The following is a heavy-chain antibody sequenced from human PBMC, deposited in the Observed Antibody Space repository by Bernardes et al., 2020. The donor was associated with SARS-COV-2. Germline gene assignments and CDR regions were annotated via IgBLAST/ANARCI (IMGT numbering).Heavy chain of an antibody. V-gene: IGHV4-61*02. Sequence: TLSLTCTVSGGSISSGSYYWSWIRQPAGKGLEWIGRIYTSGSTNYNPSLKSRVTISVDTSKNQFSLKLSSVTAADTAVYYCARVDDLLGGMDVWVQGTTVTVSS. CDR2: IYTSGST. CDR3: ARVDDLLGGMDV. D-gene: IGHD3-9*01. J-gene: IGHJ6*02. CDR1: GGSISSGSYY.